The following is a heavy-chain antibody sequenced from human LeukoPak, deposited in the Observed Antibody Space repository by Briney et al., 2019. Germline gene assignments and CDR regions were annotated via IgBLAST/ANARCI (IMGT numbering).Heavy chain of an antibody. Sequence: GGSLRLSCAASGFTFSSYSMNWVRRAPGKGLEWVSSISSSSSYIYYADSVKGRFTISRDNAKNSLYLQMNSLRAEDTAVYYCARDLLVPAAYGGVDYWGQGTLVTVSS. CDR3: ARDLLVPAAYGGVDY. V-gene: IGHV3-21*01. CDR1: GFTFSSYS. D-gene: IGHD2-2*01. CDR2: ISSSSSYI. J-gene: IGHJ4*02.